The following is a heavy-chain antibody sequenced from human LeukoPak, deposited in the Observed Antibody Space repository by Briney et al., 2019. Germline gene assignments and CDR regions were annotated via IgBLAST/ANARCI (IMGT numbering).Heavy chain of an antibody. V-gene: IGHV3-21*01. CDR2: ISSDSNYI. Sequence: GGSLRLSCAASGFTFSSYTMNWVRQAPGKGLEWVSSISSDSNYIYYADSVKGRFTISRDNAWNSLYLQMNSLRAEDTAVYYCAKDRTQLWPYWGQGTLVTVSS. J-gene: IGHJ4*02. CDR3: AKDRTQLWPY. CDR1: GFTFSSYT. D-gene: IGHD3-10*01.